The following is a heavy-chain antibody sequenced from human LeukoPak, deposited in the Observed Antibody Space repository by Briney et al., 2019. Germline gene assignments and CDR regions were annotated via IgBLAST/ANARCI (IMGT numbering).Heavy chain of an antibody. J-gene: IGHJ4*02. CDR2: MNPNSGNT. D-gene: IGHD6-13*01. CDR1: GYTFTSYD. CDR3: AREQQLDGDIDY. Sequence: GASVKVSCKASGYTFTSYDINWVRQATGQGLEWMGWMNPNSGNTGYAQKFQGRVTMTRNTSISTAYMELSSLRSEDTAVYYCAREQQLDGDIDYWGQGTLVTVSS. V-gene: IGHV1-8*01.